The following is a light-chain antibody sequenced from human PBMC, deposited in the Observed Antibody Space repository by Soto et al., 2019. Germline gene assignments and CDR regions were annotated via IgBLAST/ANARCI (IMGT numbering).Light chain of an antibody. CDR2: MNN. CDR3: AAWDDSLSGRV. Sequence: QSALTQPPSASGTPGQRVTISCSGSTSNIGSNYVYWYQQLPGTAPKLLIYMNNQRPSGVPDRFSGSKSGTSASLAISGLRSEDEADYYCAAWDDSLSGRVFGGGPKLTVL. J-gene: IGLJ2*01. V-gene: IGLV1-47*01. CDR1: TSNIGSNY.